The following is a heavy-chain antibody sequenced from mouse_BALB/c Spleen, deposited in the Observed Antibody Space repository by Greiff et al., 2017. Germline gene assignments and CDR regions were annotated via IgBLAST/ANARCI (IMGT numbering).Heavy chain of an antibody. D-gene: IGHD2-12*01. J-gene: IGHJ3*01. CDR3: ARVYDGFAY. CDR2: INSNGGST. CDR1: GFTFSSYG. V-gene: IGHV5-6-3*01. Sequence: EVQLVESGGGLVQPGGSLKLSCAASGFTFSSYGMSWVRQTPDKRLELVATINSNGGSTYYPDSVKGRFTISRDNAKNTLYLQMSSLKSEDTAMYYCARVYDGFAYWGQGTLVTVSA.